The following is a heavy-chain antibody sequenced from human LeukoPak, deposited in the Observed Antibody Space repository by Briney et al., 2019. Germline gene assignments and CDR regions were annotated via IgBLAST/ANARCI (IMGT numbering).Heavy chain of an antibody. Sequence: SVKVSCKASGGTFSSYAISWVRQAPGQGLEWMGRIIPILGIANYAQKFQGRVTITADKSTSTAYMELSSLRSEDTAVYYCAASSLIMDWFDPWGQGTLVTVSS. V-gene: IGHV1-69*04. J-gene: IGHJ5*02. CDR1: GGTFSSYA. CDR2: IIPILGIA. D-gene: IGHD2-2*01. CDR3: AASSLIMDWFDP.